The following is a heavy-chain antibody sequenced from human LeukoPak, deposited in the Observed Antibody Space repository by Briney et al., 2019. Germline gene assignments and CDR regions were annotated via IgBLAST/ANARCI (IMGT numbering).Heavy chain of an antibody. V-gene: IGHV3-53*01. Sequence: GGSLRLSCAASGFTVSSNYMSWVRQAPGKGLEWVSVIYSGGSTYYADSVKGRFTIPRDNSKNTLYLQMNSLRAEDTAVYYCARVLAVALDYWGQGTLVTVSS. D-gene: IGHD6-19*01. CDR3: ARVLAVALDY. CDR1: GFTVSSNY. J-gene: IGHJ4*02. CDR2: IYSGGST.